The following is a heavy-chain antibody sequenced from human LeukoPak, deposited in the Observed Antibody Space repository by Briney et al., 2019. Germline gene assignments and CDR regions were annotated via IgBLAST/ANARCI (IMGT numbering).Heavy chain of an antibody. CDR2: ISGSGAST. D-gene: IGHD3-16*01. V-gene: IGHV3-23*01. Sequence: GGSLRLSCAASGFTFSSYAMSWVRQAPGEGLEWVSDISGSGASTYYADSVKGRFTISRHNSKNTLYLQMNSLRAEDTAVYYCARGPAVYDYVWGSQYAHFDYWGQGTLVTVSS. CDR1: GFTFSSYA. CDR3: ARGPAVYDYVWGSQYAHFDY. J-gene: IGHJ4*02.